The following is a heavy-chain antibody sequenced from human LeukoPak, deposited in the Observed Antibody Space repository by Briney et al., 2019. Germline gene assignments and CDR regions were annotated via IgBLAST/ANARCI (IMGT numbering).Heavy chain of an antibody. V-gene: IGHV1-2*06. CDR3: AITYVNNAFDI. D-gene: IGHD3-10*02. J-gene: IGHJ3*02. CDR1: GYTFINYY. Sequence: ASVKVSCKASGYTFINYYIHWVRQAPGQGLEWMGRINPVSGATNSAQKFQGRVTMTRDTSITTAYMDLGSLRSDDTAVYYCAITYVNNAFDIWAKGQWSLSLQ. CDR2: INPVSGAT.